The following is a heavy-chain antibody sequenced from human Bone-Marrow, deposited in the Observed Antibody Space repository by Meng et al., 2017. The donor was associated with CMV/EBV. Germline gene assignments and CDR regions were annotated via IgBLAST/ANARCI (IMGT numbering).Heavy chain of an antibody. CDR1: GFTFSSYA. Sequence: GGSLRLSCAASGFTFSSYAMGWVRQAPGKGLEWVSAISGSGGSTYYADSVKGRFTISRDNSKNTLYLQMNSLRAEDTAVYYCAKDYAVTTLIWESHWGQGTLVTVSS. D-gene: IGHD4-17*01. J-gene: IGHJ4*02. CDR2: ISGSGGST. CDR3: AKDYAVTTLIWESH. V-gene: IGHV3-23*01.